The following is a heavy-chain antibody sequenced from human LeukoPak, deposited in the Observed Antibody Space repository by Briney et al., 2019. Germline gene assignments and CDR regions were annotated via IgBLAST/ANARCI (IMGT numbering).Heavy chain of an antibody. J-gene: IGHJ5*02. V-gene: IGHV4-34*01. Sequence: SETLSLTCAVYGGSFSGYYWSWIRQPPGKGLEWIGEINHSGSTNYNPSLKRRGTISVDTSKNQFSLKLSSVTAADTAVYYCASQRSRYSSSPAGFDPWGQGTLVTVSS. CDR1: GGSFSGYY. CDR3: ASQRSRYSSSPAGFDP. D-gene: IGHD6-13*01. CDR2: INHSGST.